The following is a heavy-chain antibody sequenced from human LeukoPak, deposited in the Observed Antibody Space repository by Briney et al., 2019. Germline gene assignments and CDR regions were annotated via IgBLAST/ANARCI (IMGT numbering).Heavy chain of an antibody. CDR1: GFTFSSYA. Sequence: GGSLRLSCAASGFTFSSYAMSWVRQAPGKGLECISGFSGSGGSTYYADSVKGRFTISRDNSKNTLYLQMNSLRVEDTAVYYCARDYPLAYGVAGEASSDYWGQGTLVTVSS. J-gene: IGHJ4*02. CDR3: ARDYPLAYGVAGEASSDY. V-gene: IGHV3-23*01. D-gene: IGHD4-17*01. CDR2: FSGSGGST.